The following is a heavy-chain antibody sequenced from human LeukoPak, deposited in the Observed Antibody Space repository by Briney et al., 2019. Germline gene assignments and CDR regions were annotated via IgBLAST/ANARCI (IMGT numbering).Heavy chain of an antibody. Sequence: SETLSLTCTVSGGSISRYYWSWFRQPPGEGLEWIGYIYDSGSTNYNPSLKSRVTISVDTSKNQFSLKLSSVTAADTAVYYCARGRAADDFWSGYSFDYWGQGTLVTVSS. CDR1: GGSISRYY. D-gene: IGHD3-3*01. V-gene: IGHV4-59*01. CDR2: IYDSGST. CDR3: ARGRAADDFWSGYSFDY. J-gene: IGHJ4*02.